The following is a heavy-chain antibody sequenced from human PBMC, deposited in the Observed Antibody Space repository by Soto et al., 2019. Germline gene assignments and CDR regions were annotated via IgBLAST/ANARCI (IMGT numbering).Heavy chain of an antibody. Sequence: SETLSLTCTVSGGSISGYYWSWIRQHPGKGLEWIGEINHSGSTNYNPSLKSRVTISVDTSKNQFSLKLSSVTAADTAVYYCARSGSSSYDYWFDPWGQGTLVTVSS. V-gene: IGHV4-34*01. J-gene: IGHJ5*02. D-gene: IGHD6-6*01. CDR2: INHSGST. CDR3: ARSGSSSYDYWFDP. CDR1: GGSISGYY.